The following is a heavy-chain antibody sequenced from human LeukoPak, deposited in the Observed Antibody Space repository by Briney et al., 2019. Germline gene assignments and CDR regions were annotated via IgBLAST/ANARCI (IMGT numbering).Heavy chain of an antibody. CDR3: ARARRGWLVPDY. Sequence: PSETLSLTCTVSGGSISSYYWSWIRQPPGKGLEWIGYIYYSGSTNYNPSLKSRVTISVDTSKNQFSLKLSSVTAADTAVYYCARARRGWLVPDYWGQGTLVTVSS. D-gene: IGHD6-19*01. CDR2: IYYSGST. CDR1: GGSISSYY. V-gene: IGHV4-59*01. J-gene: IGHJ4*02.